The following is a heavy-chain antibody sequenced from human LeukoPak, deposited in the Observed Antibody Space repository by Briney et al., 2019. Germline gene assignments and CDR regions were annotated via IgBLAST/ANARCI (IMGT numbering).Heavy chain of an antibody. CDR1: GGSFSGYY. CDR3: ARGQRGVGPHI. Sequence: SETLSLTCAVYGGSFSGYYWSWIRQPPGKGLEWIGEINRSGSTNYNPSLKSRVTISVDTSKNQFSLKLSSVTAADTAVYYCARGQRGVGPHIWGQGTMVTVSS. J-gene: IGHJ3*02. CDR2: INRSGST. D-gene: IGHD3-3*01. V-gene: IGHV4-34*01.